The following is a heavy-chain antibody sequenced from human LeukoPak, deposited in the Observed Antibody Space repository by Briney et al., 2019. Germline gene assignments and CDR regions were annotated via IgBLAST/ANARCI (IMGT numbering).Heavy chain of an antibody. CDR2: IKQDGSER. J-gene: IGHJ4*02. V-gene: IGHV3-7*01. Sequence: GRSLRLSCAASGFTFSSYAMHWVRQAPGEGLEWVANIKQDGSERFYVDSVKGRFTISRDNDKNSLSLQMNSLRAEDTAVYYCAKDTVGALDYWGQGTLVTVSS. CDR3: AKDTVGALDY. CDR1: GFTFSSYA. D-gene: IGHD1-26*01.